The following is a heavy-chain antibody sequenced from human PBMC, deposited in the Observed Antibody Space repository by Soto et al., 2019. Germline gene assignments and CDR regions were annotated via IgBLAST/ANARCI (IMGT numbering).Heavy chain of an antibody. Sequence: GASVKVSCKASGYTFTSYGISWVRQAPGQGLEWMGWISAYNGNTNYAQKLQGRVTMTTDTSTSTAYMELRSLRSDDTAVYYCARVLKTYYYGSGSYFPTIYFDHWGQGTLVTVSS. CDR2: ISAYNGNT. V-gene: IGHV1-18*04. CDR1: GYTFTSYG. D-gene: IGHD3-10*01. CDR3: ARVLKTYYYGSGSYFPTIYFDH. J-gene: IGHJ4*02.